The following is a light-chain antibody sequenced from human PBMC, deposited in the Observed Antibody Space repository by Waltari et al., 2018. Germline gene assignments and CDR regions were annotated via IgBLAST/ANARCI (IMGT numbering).Light chain of an antibody. V-gene: IGLV2-11*01. CDR3: CSYAGSYTLV. CDR1: NSDVVGYNY. CDR2: DVS. Sequence: QSALTQPRSVSGSPGQSITISCTGTNSDVVGYNYVSWYQQHPGKVPKLMLYDVSKRPSGVPDRFSGSKSGNTASLTISGLQAEDEADYYCCSYAGSYTLVFGGGTKLTVL. J-gene: IGLJ3*02.